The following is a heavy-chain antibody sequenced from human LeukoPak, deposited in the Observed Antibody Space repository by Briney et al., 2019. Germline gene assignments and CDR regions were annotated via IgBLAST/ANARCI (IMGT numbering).Heavy chain of an antibody. V-gene: IGHV4-59*01. CDR1: GGSISGYY. Sequence: SETLSLACTVSGGSISGYYWSWIRQPPGKGLEWIGYIYYSGSTNYNPSLKSRVTISVDTSKNQFSLKLSSVTAADTAVYYCARALRDGYNYNWFDPWGQGTLVTVSS. CDR3: ARALRDGYNYNWFDP. CDR2: IYYSGST. J-gene: IGHJ5*02. D-gene: IGHD5-24*01.